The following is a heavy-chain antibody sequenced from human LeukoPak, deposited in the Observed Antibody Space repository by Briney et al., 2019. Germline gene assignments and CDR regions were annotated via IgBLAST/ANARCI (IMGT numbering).Heavy chain of an antibody. D-gene: IGHD3-10*01. J-gene: IGHJ6*03. V-gene: IGHV1-69*13. CDR1: GGTFSSYA. CDR3: ARHLGSGSYPYYYYYYMDV. Sequence: GASVKVSCKASGGTFSSYAISWVRQAPGQGLEWMGGIIPIFGTANYAQKFQGRVTITADESTSTAYMELSSLRSEDTAVYYCARHLGSGSYPYYYYYYMDVWGKGTTVTVSS. CDR2: IIPIFGTA.